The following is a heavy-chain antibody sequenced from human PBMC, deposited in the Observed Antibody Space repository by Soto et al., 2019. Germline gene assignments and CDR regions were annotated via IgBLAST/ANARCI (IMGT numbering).Heavy chain of an antibody. CDR3: ARDIVVVVAAIYYYYGMDV. CDR2: IIPIFGTA. D-gene: IGHD2-15*01. Sequence: QVQLVQSGAEVKKSGSSVKVSCKASGGTFSSYAISWVRQAPGQGLEWMGGIIPIFGTANYAQKFQGRVTITADESTSTAYMELSSLRSEDTAVYYCARDIVVVVAAIYYYYGMDVWGQGTTVTVSS. J-gene: IGHJ6*02. V-gene: IGHV1-69*01. CDR1: GGTFSSYA.